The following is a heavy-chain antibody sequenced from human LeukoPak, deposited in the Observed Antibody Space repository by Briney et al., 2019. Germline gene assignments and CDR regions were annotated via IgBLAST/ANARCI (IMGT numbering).Heavy chain of an antibody. CDR1: GYTFTSYG. CDR3: ARDRGQQQRWVGGY. D-gene: IGHD6-13*01. V-gene: IGHV1-18*01. Sequence: GASVKVSCKASGYTFTSYGISWVRQAPGQGLEWMGWISAYNGNTNYAQKLQGRVTMTTDTSTSTAYMELRSLRSDDTAVYYCARDRGQQQRWVGGYWGRGTLVTVSS. J-gene: IGHJ4*02. CDR2: ISAYNGNT.